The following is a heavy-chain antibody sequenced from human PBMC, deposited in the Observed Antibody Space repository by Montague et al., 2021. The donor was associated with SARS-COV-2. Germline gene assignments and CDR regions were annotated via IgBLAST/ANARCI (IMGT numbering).Heavy chain of an antibody. CDR1: GGSISSSSYY. D-gene: IGHD3-3*01. CDR3: AREASRGITIFGVVTASYYFDC. Sequence: SETLSLTCTVSGGSISSSSYYWGWIRQPPGKGLEWIGSIYYSGSTYYNPSLKSRVTISVDTSKNQFSLKLSSVTAADTAVYYCAREASRGITIFGVVTASYYFDCWGQGTLVTVSS. CDR2: IYYSGST. J-gene: IGHJ4*02. V-gene: IGHV4-39*01.